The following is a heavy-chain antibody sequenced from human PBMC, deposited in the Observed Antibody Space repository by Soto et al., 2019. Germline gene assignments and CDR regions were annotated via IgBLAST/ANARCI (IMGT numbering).Heavy chain of an antibody. CDR1: GYTFTDYA. CDR2: IISVSGKT. D-gene: IGHD6-13*01. Sequence: ASVKVSCKASGYTFTDYAIQWVRQAPGQRLEWLGWIISVSGKTDYSQKFQGRLSMTRDTSASTAYMALSSLRSEDTAVYYCVRESGSATALDYWGQGTLGTVYS. V-gene: IGHV1-3*01. CDR3: VRESGSATALDY. J-gene: IGHJ4*02.